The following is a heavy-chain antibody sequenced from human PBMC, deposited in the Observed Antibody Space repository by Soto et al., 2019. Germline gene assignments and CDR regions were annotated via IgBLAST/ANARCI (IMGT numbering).Heavy chain of an antibody. CDR2: IDSNSSPI. CDR3: ARVSRTAERY. J-gene: IGHJ4*02. CDR1: GFSVSSNY. Sequence: GGSLRLSCVVSGFSVSSNYMSWVRQAPGKGLDWVAYIDSNSSPIYCADSVKGRFTISRDNAQNSLYLQMNSLRVDDTAVYYCARVSRTAERYWGPGTPVTVSS. D-gene: IGHD2-2*01. V-gene: IGHV3-48*01.